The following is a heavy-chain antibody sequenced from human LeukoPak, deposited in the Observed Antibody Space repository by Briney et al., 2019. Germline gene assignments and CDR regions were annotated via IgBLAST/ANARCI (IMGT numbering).Heavy chain of an antibody. CDR3: ARDPNYYDSTREGYYYYGMDV. D-gene: IGHD3-22*01. Sequence: GGSLKLSCAASGFTFSSYGMHWVRRAPGKGLEWVAVIWYDGSNKYYADSVKGRFTISRDNSKNTLNLQMNSLRAEDTAVYYCARDPNYYDSTREGYYYYGMDVWGQGTTVTVSS. J-gene: IGHJ6*02. V-gene: IGHV3-33*01. CDR1: GFTFSSYG. CDR2: IWYDGSNK.